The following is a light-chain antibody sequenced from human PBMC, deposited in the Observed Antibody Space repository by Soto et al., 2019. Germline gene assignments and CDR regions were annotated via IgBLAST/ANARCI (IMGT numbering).Light chain of an antibody. CDR3: QQYGSPPRT. V-gene: IGKV1-9*01. Sequence: IQLTQSPSSLSASVGDSVTITCRASQGISRYLAWYQQKPGRAPQLLISAASTLQSGVPSRFSGSGSGTDFTLTISSLEPEDFAVYYCQQYGSPPRTFGQGTKVDIK. CDR1: QGISRY. CDR2: AAS. J-gene: IGKJ1*01.